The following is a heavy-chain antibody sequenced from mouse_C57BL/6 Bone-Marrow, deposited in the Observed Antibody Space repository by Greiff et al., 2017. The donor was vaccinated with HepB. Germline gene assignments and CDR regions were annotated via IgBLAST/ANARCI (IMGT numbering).Heavy chain of an antibody. CDR2: IHPNSGST. CDR1: GYTFTSYW. V-gene: IGHV1-64*01. J-gene: IGHJ2*01. Sequence: QVQLQQPGAELVKPGASVKLSCKASGYTFTSYWMHWVKQRPGQGLEWIGMIHPNSGSTNYNEKFKSKATLTVDKSSSTAYMQLSSLTSEDSAVYYCEKTVHYYGSSYVDYFDYWGQGTTLTVSS. D-gene: IGHD1-1*01. CDR3: EKTVHYYGSSYVDYFDY.